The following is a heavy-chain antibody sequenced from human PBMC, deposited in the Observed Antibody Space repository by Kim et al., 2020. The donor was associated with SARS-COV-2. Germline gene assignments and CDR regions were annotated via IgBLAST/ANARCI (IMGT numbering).Heavy chain of an antibody. D-gene: IGHD3-10*01. Sequence: GGSLRLSCAASGFSFSRYDMHWVRQATGGALEWVSAIGTFGDTFYADSVKGRFTISRENAKNSLYLQMNSLRVGDTAVYYCARDRTIGSGNFPDWYFDLWGRGTLVTVTA. CDR2: IGTFGDT. J-gene: IGHJ2*01. CDR3: ARDRTIGSGNFPDWYFDL. V-gene: IGHV3-13*01. CDR1: GFSFSRYD.